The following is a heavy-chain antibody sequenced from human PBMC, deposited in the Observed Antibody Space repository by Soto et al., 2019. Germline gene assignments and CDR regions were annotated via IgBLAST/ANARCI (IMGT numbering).Heavy chain of an antibody. Sequence: EVQLVASGGDLVQPGGSLRLSCAASGFTFSSYWMHWVRQAPGKGLEWVANIKQDGSETYYVDSVKGRFTISRDNAKNSLYLQVDSLRVEDTAVYYCASRAVADWGQGTLVTVS. D-gene: IGHD6-19*01. CDR3: ASRAVAD. CDR2: IKQDGSET. J-gene: IGHJ4*02. V-gene: IGHV3-7*05. CDR1: GFTFSSYW.